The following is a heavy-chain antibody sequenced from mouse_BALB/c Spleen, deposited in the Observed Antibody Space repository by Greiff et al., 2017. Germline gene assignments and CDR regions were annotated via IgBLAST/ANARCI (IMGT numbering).Heavy chain of an antibody. V-gene: IGHV5-6-5*01. J-gene: IGHJ2*01. Sequence: EVKLMESGGGLVKPGGSLKLSCAASGFTFSSYAMSWVRQTPEKRLEWVASISSGGSTYYPDSVKGRFTISRDNARNILYLQMSSLRSEDTAMYYWARDPGYRYDEDYFDYWGQGTTLTVSS. CDR3: ARDPGYRYDEDYFDY. D-gene: IGHD2-14*01. CDR1: GFTFSSYA. CDR2: ISSGGST.